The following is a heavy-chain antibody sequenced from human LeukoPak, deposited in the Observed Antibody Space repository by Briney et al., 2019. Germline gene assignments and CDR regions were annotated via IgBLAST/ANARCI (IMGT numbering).Heavy chain of an antibody. V-gene: IGHV4-39*01. J-gene: IGHJ5*02. CDR2: VYYSGST. CDR3: ARASFNVVFGNWFDP. CDR1: SGSIGSSSNY. Sequence: PSETLSLTCTVSSGSIGSSSNYWGWIRQAPGKGLEWIGNVYYSGSTFYNPSLRSRVTISVDTSKNQFSLKLRSVTAADTAIYYCARASFNVVFGNWFDPWGQGTLVTVSS. D-gene: IGHD2-8*01.